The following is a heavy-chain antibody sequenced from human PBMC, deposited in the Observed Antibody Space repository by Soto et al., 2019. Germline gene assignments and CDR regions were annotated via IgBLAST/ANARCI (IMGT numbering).Heavy chain of an antibody. CDR3: VRGDKGGFDL. CDR2: IHSDGSTT. D-gene: IGHD2-21*02. CDR1: GFTFNYYW. V-gene: IGHV3-74*01. Sequence: EVQLVESEGGLVQRGGSLRLSCAASGFTFNYYWMHWVRQAPGQGLVWVSHIHSDGSTTTYAASVKGRFTISRDNAKNTLYLQMTSLRAEDTAVYYCVRGDKGGFDLWGQGTTVTVSS. J-gene: IGHJ3*01.